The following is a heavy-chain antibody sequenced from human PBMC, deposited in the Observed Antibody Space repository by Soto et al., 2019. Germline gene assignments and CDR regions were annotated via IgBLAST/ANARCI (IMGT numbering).Heavy chain of an antibody. CDR2: INNDGSST. CDR3: ARVKGMGSSWYWFDP. J-gene: IGHJ5*02. D-gene: IGHD6-13*01. V-gene: IGHV3-74*01. CDR1: GFTFSSYW. Sequence: GGSLRLSCAASGFTFSSYWMHWVRQAPGKGLVWVSRINNDGSSTSYADSVKGRFTISRDNAKSTLYLQMNSLSAEDTAVYYCARVKGMGSSWYWFDPWGQGTLVTVSS.